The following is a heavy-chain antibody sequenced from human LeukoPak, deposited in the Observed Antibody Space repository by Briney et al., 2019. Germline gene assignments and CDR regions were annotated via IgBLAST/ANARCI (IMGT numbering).Heavy chain of an antibody. CDR2: ISPSGDIT. CDR1: GFSFSSHG. D-gene: IGHD3-10*01. V-gene: IGHV3-23*01. Sequence: GGTLRLSCAGSGFSFSSHGMNWVRQAPGKGLEWVSGISPSGDITYYTDSVRGRFSISRDNSKTTLFLQMSSLRAADTAIYYCAKVGSYYFGAGRLTVPYYFDTWGQGSLVTVSS. J-gene: IGHJ4*02. CDR3: AKVGSYYFGAGRLTVPYYFDT.